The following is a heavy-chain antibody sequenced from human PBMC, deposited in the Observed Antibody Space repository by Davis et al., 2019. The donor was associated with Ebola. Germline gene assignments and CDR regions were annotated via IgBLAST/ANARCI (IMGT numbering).Heavy chain of an antibody. V-gene: IGHV3-9*01. J-gene: IGHJ4*02. CDR1: GFTFDDYA. CDR2: ISWNSGSI. Sequence: PGGSLRLSCAASGFTFDDYAMHWVRQAPGKGLEWVSGISWNSGSIGYADSVKGRFTISRDNAKNSLYLQMNSLRAEDTALYYCTITMVQGVGDYWGQGTLVTVSS. CDR3: TITMVQGVGDY. D-gene: IGHD3-10*01.